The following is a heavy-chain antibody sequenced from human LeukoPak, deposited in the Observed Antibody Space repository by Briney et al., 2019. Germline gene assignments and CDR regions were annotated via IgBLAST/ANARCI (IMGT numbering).Heavy chain of an antibody. CDR2: TKKDGSEK. V-gene: IGHV3-7*03. CDR3: TTDTWYSAGH. J-gene: IGHJ4*02. Sequence: GGSLRLSCTASGFIFSGSWMAWIRQAPGKGLEWVAITKKDGSEKYYVDSMKGRFTISRDNAKNSLFLQMNSLRAEDTAIYYCTTDTWYSAGHWGQGTLVTVSS. CDR1: GFIFSGSW. D-gene: IGHD2-15*01.